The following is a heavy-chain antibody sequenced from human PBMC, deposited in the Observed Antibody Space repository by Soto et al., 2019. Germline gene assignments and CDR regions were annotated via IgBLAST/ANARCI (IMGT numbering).Heavy chain of an antibody. J-gene: IGHJ4*02. D-gene: IGHD3-10*01. Sequence: EVQLVESGGGLVQPGGSLKLSCAPSGFTFSNYWMSWVRQAPGKGLEWVANMNQDGSEKYYGDSVKGRFTISRDNGKNSLYLQMNSLRAEDTAVYYCAKTPSRVRGVTFDYWGQGTLVTVSS. CDR3: AKTPSRVRGVTFDY. V-gene: IGHV3-7*01. CDR1: GFTFSNYW. CDR2: MNQDGSEK.